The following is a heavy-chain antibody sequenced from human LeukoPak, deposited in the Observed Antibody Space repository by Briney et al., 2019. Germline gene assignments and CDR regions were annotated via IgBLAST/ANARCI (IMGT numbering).Heavy chain of an antibody. CDR2: IYSGGST. CDR3: AREREYCSGANCYGADS. J-gene: IGHJ4*02. CDR1: GFTVSSNY. V-gene: IGHV3-53*05. D-gene: IGHD2-2*01. Sequence: GGSLRLSCAASGFTVSSNYMSWVRQAPGKGLEWVSVIYSGGSTYYADSVKGRFTISRDNSKNTLYLQMNNLRSEDTAVYYCAREREYCSGANCYGADSWGQGTLVTVSS.